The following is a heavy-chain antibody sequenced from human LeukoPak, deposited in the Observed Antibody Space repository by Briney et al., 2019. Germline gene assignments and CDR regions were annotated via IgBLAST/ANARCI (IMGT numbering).Heavy chain of an antibody. CDR1: GYSISSGYY. D-gene: IGHD2-2*01. CDR3: ARVRGYCSSTICYRYYFDY. V-gene: IGHV4-38-2*02. Sequence: PSETLSLTCTVSGYSISSGYYWGWIRQPPGKGLEWVGTIYHSGSTYYNPSLKSRVTISVDTSKNQFSLKLTSVTAADTAVYYCARVRGYCSSTICYRYYFDYWGQGTLVTVSS. J-gene: IGHJ4*02. CDR2: IYHSGST.